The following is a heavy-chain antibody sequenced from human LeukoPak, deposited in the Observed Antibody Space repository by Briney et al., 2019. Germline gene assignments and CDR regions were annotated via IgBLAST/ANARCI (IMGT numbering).Heavy chain of an antibody. Sequence: GGSLRLSCAASGFSFRSYSMNWVRQAPGRGLEWVSFISSSSTYIYYADSMKGRFTISRDNAKNSLFLQMNNLRGEDTAVYYCARIPYSSSLTDAFDIWGQGTMVTVYS. D-gene: IGHD6-6*01. V-gene: IGHV3-21*01. CDR1: GFSFRSYS. J-gene: IGHJ3*02. CDR2: ISSSSTYI. CDR3: ARIPYSSSLTDAFDI.